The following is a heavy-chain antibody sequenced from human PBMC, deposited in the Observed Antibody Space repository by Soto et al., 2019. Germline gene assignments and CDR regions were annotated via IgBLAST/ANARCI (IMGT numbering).Heavy chain of an antibody. Sequence: EVQLVESGGGLVQPGGSLRLSCAASGFIFSSYEMNWVRQAPGKGLEWVAYITSSGNTIHYADSVKGRFTISRDNAKNSLYLQMSSLRAEDTAVYYCVIDYGYRIQVWSHYFEHWGQGTLVTVSA. CDR1: GFIFSSYE. V-gene: IGHV3-48*03. CDR3: VIDYGYRIQVWSHYFEH. J-gene: IGHJ4*02. CDR2: ITSSGNTI. D-gene: IGHD5-18*01.